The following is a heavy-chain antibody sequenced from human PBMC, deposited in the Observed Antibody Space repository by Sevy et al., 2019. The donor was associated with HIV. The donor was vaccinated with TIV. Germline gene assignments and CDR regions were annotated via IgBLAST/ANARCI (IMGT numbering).Heavy chain of an antibody. D-gene: IGHD3-22*01. CDR3: TTEGYYYDSSGYLEPFDY. CDR1: GFTFSNAW. Sequence: GGSLRLSCAASGFTFSNAWMSWVRQAPGKGLEWVGRIKSKTDGGTTDYAAPLKGRFTISRDDSKNTLYLQMNSLKTEDTAVYYCTTEGYYYDSSGYLEPFDYWGQGTLVTVSS. J-gene: IGHJ4*02. V-gene: IGHV3-15*01. CDR2: IKSKTDGGTT.